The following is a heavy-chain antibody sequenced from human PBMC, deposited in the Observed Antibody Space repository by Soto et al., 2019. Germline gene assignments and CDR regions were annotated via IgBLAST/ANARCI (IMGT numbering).Heavy chain of an antibody. D-gene: IGHD3-10*01. V-gene: IGHV4-59*01. CDR2: IYYSGST. CDR1: GGSISSYY. Sequence: SETLSLTCTVSGGSISSYYWSWIRQPPGKVLEWIGYIYYSGSTKYNPSLKSRVTISVDTSKNRFSLRLSSVTAADTAVYYCARVWGGAFDFWGQGTRVTVSS. CDR3: ARVWGGAFDF. J-gene: IGHJ3*01.